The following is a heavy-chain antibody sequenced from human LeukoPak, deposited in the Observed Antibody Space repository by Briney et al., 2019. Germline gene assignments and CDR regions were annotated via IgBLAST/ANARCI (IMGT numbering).Heavy chain of an antibody. CDR1: GGTFSSYA. Sequence: SVKVSCKASGGTFSSYATSWVRQAPGQGLEWMGGIIPILGTANYAQKFQGRVTITADESTSTAYMELSSLRSEDTAVYYCARCGMLALGYYYYYYMDVWGKGTTVTVSS. CDR3: ARCGMLALGYYYYYYMDV. D-gene: IGHD2-8*01. J-gene: IGHJ6*03. V-gene: IGHV1-69*01. CDR2: IIPILGTA.